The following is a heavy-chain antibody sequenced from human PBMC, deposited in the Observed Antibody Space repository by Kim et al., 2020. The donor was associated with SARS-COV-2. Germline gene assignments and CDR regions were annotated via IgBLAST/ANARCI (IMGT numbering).Heavy chain of an antibody. Sequence: SETLSLTCTVSGGSISGFYWNWIRQPPGKGLEWIGFVYYSGSTNYNPSLKSRLSMSVDTSKNQFSLNLSSVTAADTAVYYCVRGGDFGDYFDYWGQGTLVTVSS. J-gene: IGHJ4*02. CDR2: VYYSGST. V-gene: IGHV4-59*12. CDR1: GGSISGFY. D-gene: IGHD4-17*01. CDR3: VRGGDFGDYFDY.